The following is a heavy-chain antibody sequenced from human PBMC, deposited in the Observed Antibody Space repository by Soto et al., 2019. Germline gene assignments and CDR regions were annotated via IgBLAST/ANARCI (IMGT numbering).Heavy chain of an antibody. CDR1: GFTFSSYT. CDR3: ARDPNTGTYHFNC. D-gene: IGHD1-1*01. CDR2: ITSSSSAI. Sequence: EVQLLESGGGLVKPGGSLRLSCAASGFTFSSYTMNWVRQAPGKGLEWVSSITSSSSAIYYADSVRGRFTISRDNAKNSLYLQMISLRAEDAAVYYCARDPNTGTYHFNCWGQGTLVTVSS. J-gene: IGHJ4*02. V-gene: IGHV3-21*01.